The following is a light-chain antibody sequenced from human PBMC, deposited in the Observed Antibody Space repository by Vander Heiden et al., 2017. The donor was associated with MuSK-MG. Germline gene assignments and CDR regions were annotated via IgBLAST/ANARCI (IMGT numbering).Light chain of an antibody. CDR3: QQYNTWPVT. CDR1: QSVSSN. CDR2: GAS. V-gene: IGKV3-15*01. J-gene: IGKJ4*01. Sequence: SPGEGATLSCRASQSVSSNLAWYQEKPGQAPRLLIYGASTRATGFPARFSGSGFGTDFTLTITSLQPEDSAIYYCQQYNTWPVTFGGGTNVEIK.